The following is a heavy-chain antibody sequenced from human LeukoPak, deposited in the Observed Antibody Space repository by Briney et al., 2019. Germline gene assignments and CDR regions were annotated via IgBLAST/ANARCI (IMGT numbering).Heavy chain of an antibody. J-gene: IGHJ4*02. D-gene: IGHD2-15*01. CDR2: ISGSGGST. Sequence: SCKASGGTFSSYAMSWVRQAPGEGLEWVSGISGSGGSTYYAGSVKGRFTISRDNSKNTLYLQMNSLRAEDTAVYYCANLLGYCSGGSCYSSVYWGQGTLVTVSS. V-gene: IGHV3-23*01. CDR1: GGTFSSYA. CDR3: ANLLGYCSGGSCYSSVY.